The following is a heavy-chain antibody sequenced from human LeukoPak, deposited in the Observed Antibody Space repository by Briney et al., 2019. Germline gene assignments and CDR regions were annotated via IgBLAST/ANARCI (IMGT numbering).Heavy chain of an antibody. CDR3: ARVGTVTTYYYMDV. CDR2: IFYSGSI. D-gene: IGHD4-11*01. Sequence: SETLSLTCAVSGGSISTYNWWSWVRQPPGKGLEWIGEIFYSGSINYNPSLKSRVTISVDTPKNQFSLKLSSVTAADTAVYYCARVGTVTTYYYMDVWGKGTTVTVSS. J-gene: IGHJ6*03. CDR1: GGSISTYNW. V-gene: IGHV4-4*02.